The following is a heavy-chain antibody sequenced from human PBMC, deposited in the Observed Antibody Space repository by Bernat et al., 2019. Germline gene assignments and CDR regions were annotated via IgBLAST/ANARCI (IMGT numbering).Heavy chain of an antibody. D-gene: IGHD3-10*01. CDR1: GFTFDDYG. CDR3: ARVPITMVRGVIIAFDY. V-gene: IGHV3-20*04. Sequence: EVQLVESGGGVVRPGGSLRLSCAASGFTFDDYGMSWVRQAPGKGLEWVSGINWNGGSTGYADSVKGRFTISRDNAKNSLYLQMNSLRAEDTALYYCARVPITMVRGVIIAFDYWGQGTLVTVSS. J-gene: IGHJ4*02. CDR2: INWNGGST.